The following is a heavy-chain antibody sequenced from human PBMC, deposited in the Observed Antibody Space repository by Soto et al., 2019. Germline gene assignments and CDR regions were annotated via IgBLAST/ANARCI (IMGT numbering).Heavy chain of an antibody. V-gene: IGHV3-48*01. Sequence: EVQLVESGGGLVQPGGSLRLSCSVSGFTFSSYSMNWVRQAPGKGLEWVSYISSSSGTIYYADSVKGRFTISRDNAKNSVYLQMYSLRAEDTAVYYCAREGSSGTDYWGQGTLVTVSS. J-gene: IGHJ4*02. D-gene: IGHD3-10*01. CDR1: GFTFSSYS. CDR3: AREGSSGTDY. CDR2: ISSSSGTI.